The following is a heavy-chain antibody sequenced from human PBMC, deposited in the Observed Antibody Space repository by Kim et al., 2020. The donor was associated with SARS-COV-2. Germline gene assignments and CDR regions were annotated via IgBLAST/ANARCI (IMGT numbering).Heavy chain of an antibody. J-gene: IGHJ4*02. Sequence: GESLKISCEASGYSFTTYWISWVRQMPGKGLEWMGRIDPGDSYINFNPSFQGRVSISVQKSTTTVYLQWSSLEASDTAMYYCAKASKQYTSSDIFDHWGQGTLAT. D-gene: IGHD6-13*01. V-gene: IGHV5-10-1*01. CDR2: IDPGDSYI. CDR3: AKASKQYTSSDIFDH. CDR1: GYSFTTYW.